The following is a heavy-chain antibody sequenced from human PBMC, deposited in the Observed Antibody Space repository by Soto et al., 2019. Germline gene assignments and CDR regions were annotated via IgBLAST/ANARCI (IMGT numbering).Heavy chain of an antibody. D-gene: IGHD1-26*01. CDR2: IVVGSGNT. V-gene: IGHV1-58*01. CDR3: AADSSGSYWLDY. CDR1: GFTFTSSA. J-gene: IGHJ4*02. Sequence: SVKVSCKASGFTFTSSAVQWVRQARGQRLEWIGWIVVGSGNTNYAQKFQERVTITRDMSTSTAYMELSSLRSEYTAVYYCAADSSGSYWLDYWGQGTLVTVSS.